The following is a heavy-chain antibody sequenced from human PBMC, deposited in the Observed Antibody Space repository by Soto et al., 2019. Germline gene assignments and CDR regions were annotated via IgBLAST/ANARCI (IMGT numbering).Heavy chain of an antibody. V-gene: IGHV4-59*01. J-gene: IGHJ4*02. Sequence: SETLSLTCTVSGGSISSYYWSWIRQPPGKGLEWIGYIYYSGSTNYNPSLKSRVTISVDTSKNQFSLKLSSVTAADTAVYYCAILPIGSRTFDYWGQGTLVTVSS. CDR3: AILPIGSRTFDY. D-gene: IGHD2-15*01. CDR1: GGSISSYY. CDR2: IYYSGST.